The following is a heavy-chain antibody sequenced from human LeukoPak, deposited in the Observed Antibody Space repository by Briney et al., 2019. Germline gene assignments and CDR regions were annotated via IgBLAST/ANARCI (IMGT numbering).Heavy chain of an antibody. Sequence: PGGSLRLSCAASGFTFSSYEMNWVRQAPGKGLEWVSVIYSGGSTYYADSVKGRFTISRDNSKNTLYLQMNSLRAEDTAVYYCATGYCGGGSCPYYYYMDVWGKGTTVTISS. J-gene: IGHJ6*03. V-gene: IGHV3-53*01. D-gene: IGHD2-15*01. CDR3: ATGYCGGGSCPYYYYMDV. CDR2: IYSGGST. CDR1: GFTFSSYE.